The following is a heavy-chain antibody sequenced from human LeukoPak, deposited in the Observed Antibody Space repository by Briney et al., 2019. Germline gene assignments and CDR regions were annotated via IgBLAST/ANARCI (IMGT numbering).Heavy chain of an antibody. CDR2: ISYDGSNK. Sequence: QPGRSLRLSCAASGFTFSSYGIHWVRQAPGKGLEWVAIISYDGSNKYYADSVKGRFTISRDNSKNTLYLQMNSLRAEDTAVYYCAKCELKWLPYNGMDVWGQGTTVTVSS. CDR1: GFTFSSYG. J-gene: IGHJ6*02. CDR3: AKCELKWLPYNGMDV. D-gene: IGHD6-19*01. V-gene: IGHV3-30*18.